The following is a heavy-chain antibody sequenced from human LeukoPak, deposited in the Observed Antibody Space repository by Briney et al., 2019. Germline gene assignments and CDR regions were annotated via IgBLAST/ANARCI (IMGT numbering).Heavy chain of an antibody. D-gene: IGHD3-22*01. CDR1: GFTFSSYG. Sequence: GGSLRLSCAASGFTFSSYGMHWVRQAPGMGLEWVALILYDGSNEYYADSVQGRFTISRDSSRNTLYLQMNSLRAEDTAVYYCAKDGTGGYYYLDYWGQGTLVTVSS. CDR2: ILYDGSNE. J-gene: IGHJ4*02. CDR3: AKDGTGGYYYLDY. V-gene: IGHV3-30*18.